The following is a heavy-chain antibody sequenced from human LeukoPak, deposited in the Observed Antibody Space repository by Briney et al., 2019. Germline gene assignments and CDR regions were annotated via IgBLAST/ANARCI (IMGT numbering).Heavy chain of an antibody. CDR1: GFTFDDYA. CDR3: AKSKTVTTEFDH. Sequence: SGRSLRLSCAASGFTFDDYAMHWVRQVPGKGLEWVSGISWNSGSIGYADSVKGRFTISRDNAKNSLYLLMNSLRAEDMALYYCAKSKTVTTEFDHWGQGTLVTVSS. CDR2: ISWNSGSI. V-gene: IGHV3-9*03. D-gene: IGHD4-17*01. J-gene: IGHJ4*02.